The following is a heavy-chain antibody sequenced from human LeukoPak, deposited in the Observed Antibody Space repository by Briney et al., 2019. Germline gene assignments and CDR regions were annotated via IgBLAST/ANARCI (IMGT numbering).Heavy chain of an antibody. J-gene: IGHJ4*02. CDR3: ARGVKGYYYDSSGYYLDYFDY. Sequence: ASVKVSCKASGYTFTSYGISWVRQAPGQGLEWMGWISAYNGNTNYAQKLQGRVTTTTDTSTSTAYMELRSLRSDDTAVHYCARGVKGYYYDSSGYYLDYFDYWGQGTLVTVSS. V-gene: IGHV1-18*01. D-gene: IGHD3-22*01. CDR1: GYTFTSYG. CDR2: ISAYNGNT.